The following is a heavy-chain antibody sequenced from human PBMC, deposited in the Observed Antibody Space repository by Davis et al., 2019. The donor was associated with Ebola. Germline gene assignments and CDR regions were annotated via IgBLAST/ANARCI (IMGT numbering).Heavy chain of an antibody. CDR1: GNRFSSHW. D-gene: IGHD2-2*01. Sequence: GESLKISCKDSGNRFSSHWIGWVRQMPGKGLEWMGIIYTGDSDTRYSPSFRGQVTISADKSIKTAFLQWSSLKASDTATYYCARQGTTSWDSWGQGTLVTVSS. CDR3: ARQGTTSWDS. J-gene: IGHJ4*02. CDR2: IYTGDSDT. V-gene: IGHV5-51*01.